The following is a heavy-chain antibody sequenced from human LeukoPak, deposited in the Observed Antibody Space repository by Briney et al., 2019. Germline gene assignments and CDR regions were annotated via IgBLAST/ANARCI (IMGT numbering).Heavy chain of an antibody. Sequence: RSSETLSLTCTVSGDSIGNSNYYWAWVRQPPGKGLEWLGSIFYSGNTYYNPSLKSRVTISVDTSKNQFSLNLHSVTAADTATYYCARRGITYSSSFFAYWGQGTLVTVSS. V-gene: IGHV4-39*01. J-gene: IGHJ4*02. CDR3: ARRGITYSSSFFAY. CDR2: IFYSGNT. D-gene: IGHD6-13*01. CDR1: GDSIGNSNYY.